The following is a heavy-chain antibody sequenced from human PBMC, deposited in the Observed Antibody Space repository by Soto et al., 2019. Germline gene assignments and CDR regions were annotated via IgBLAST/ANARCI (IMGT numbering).Heavy chain of an antibody. CDR2: IIPIFGTA. CDR3: ARDTLRSGYDLSPCGYYYYGMDV. D-gene: IGHD5-12*01. V-gene: IGHV1-69*13. CDR1: GGTFSSYA. J-gene: IGHJ6*02. Sequence: GASVKVSCKASGGTFSSYAISWVRQAPGQGLEWMGGIIPIFGTANYAQKFQGRVTITADESTSTAYMELSSLRSEDTAVYYCARDTLRSGYDLSPCGYYYYGMDVWGQGTTVTVSS.